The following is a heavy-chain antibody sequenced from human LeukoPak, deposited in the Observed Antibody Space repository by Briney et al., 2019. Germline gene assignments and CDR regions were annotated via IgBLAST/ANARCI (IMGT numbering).Heavy chain of an antibody. D-gene: IGHD3-3*01. CDR1: GFTFSSYS. CDR2: ISGSSSYI. V-gene: IGHV3-21*01. CDR3: AREGFLEWLLYD. Sequence: TGGSLRLSCAASGFTFSSYSLNWVRQAPGKGLEWVSSISGSSSYIYYADSVKGRFTISRDNAKNSLYLQMNSLRAEDTAVYYCAREGFLEWLLYDWGQGTLVTVSS. J-gene: IGHJ4*02.